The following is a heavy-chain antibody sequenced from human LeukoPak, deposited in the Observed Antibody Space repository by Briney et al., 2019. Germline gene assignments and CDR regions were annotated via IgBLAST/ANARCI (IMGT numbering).Heavy chain of an antibody. CDR2: IYHSGST. CDR1: GGSISSSNW. J-gene: IGHJ6*04. Sequence: SETLSLTCVVSGGSISSSNWWSWVRQPPGKGLEWIGEIYHSGSTNYNPSLKSRVTISVDKSKNQFSLKLSSVTAADTAVYYCARATELVGYYGMVVWGKGTTVTVSS. CDR3: ARATELVGYYGMVV. V-gene: IGHV4-4*02. D-gene: IGHD6-13*01.